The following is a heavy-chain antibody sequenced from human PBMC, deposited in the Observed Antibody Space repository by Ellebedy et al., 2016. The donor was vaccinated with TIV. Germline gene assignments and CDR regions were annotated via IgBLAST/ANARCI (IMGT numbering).Heavy chain of an antibody. Sequence: SVKVSXXASGGTFSSYAISWVRQAPGQGLEWMGGIIPIFGTANYAQKFQGRVTITADKSTSTAYMELSSLRSEDTAVYYCASFSRMPGAFDYWGQGTLVTVSS. V-gene: IGHV1-69*06. J-gene: IGHJ4*02. CDR3: ASFSRMPGAFDY. CDR1: GGTFSSYA. CDR2: IIPIFGTA. D-gene: IGHD2-2*01.